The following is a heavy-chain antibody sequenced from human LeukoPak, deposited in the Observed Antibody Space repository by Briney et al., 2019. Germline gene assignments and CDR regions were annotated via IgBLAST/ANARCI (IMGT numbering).Heavy chain of an antibody. J-gene: IGHJ6*02. Sequence: SETLSLTCTVSGGSISSYYWSWIRQPPGKGLEWIGYIYYSGSTNYNPSLKSRVTISVDTSKNQFSLKLSSVTAADTAVYYCARAVHDYDDPYGMDVWGQGTTVTVSS. D-gene: IGHD4-17*01. CDR2: IYYSGST. V-gene: IGHV4-59*01. CDR1: GGSISSYY. CDR3: ARAVHDYDDPYGMDV.